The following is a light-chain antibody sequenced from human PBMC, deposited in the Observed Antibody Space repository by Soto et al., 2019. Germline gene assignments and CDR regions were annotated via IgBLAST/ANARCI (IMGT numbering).Light chain of an antibody. CDR3: SSYTSSSTLYV. CDR2: DVS. J-gene: IGLJ1*01. CDR1: SSDVGGYNY. V-gene: IGLV2-14*01. Sequence: QSALTQPASVSGSPGQSITISCTGTSSDVGGYNYVSWYQQHPGKAPKLMIYDVSNRPSGVSNRFSGSKSGNTASLTISGLRPEDEADYYCSSYTSSSTLYVFGTGTKLTVL.